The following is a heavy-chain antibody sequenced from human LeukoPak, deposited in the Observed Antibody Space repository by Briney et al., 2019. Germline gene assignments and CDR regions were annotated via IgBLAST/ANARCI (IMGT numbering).Heavy chain of an antibody. CDR3: ARDGQEVLRFLEWLPEGYYYGMDV. J-gene: IGHJ6*02. D-gene: IGHD3-3*01. Sequence: PGGSLRLSCAASEFTCSSYSMNWVRQAPGKGLEWVSSISSSSSYIYYADSVKGRFTISRDNAKNSLYLQMNSLRAEDTAVYYCARDGQEVLRFLEWLPEGYYYGMDVWGQRTTVTVSS. CDR2: ISSSSSYI. V-gene: IGHV3-21*01. CDR1: EFTCSSYS.